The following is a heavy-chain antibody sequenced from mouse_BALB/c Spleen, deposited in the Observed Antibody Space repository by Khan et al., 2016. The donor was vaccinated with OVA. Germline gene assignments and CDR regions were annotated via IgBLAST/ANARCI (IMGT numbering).Heavy chain of an antibody. CDR1: GFTFSTYA. CDR2: ISSYGDYT. Sequence: EVMLVESGGGLVKPGGSLKLSCAASGFTFSTYAISWVRQTPEKRLEWVATISSYGDYTYYPDNVTGRFTISRDNAKNTLYLQISSLKSEDTAMYYCARSPYGNFAYWGQGTLVTVSA. CDR3: ARSPYGNFAY. D-gene: IGHD2-1*01. V-gene: IGHV5-9-1*01. J-gene: IGHJ3*01.